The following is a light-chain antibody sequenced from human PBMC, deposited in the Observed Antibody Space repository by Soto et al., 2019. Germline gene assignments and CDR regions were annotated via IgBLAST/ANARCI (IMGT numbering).Light chain of an antibody. CDR1: QGIGTW. Sequence: DIQMTQSPSTLSASVGDRVTITCRASQGIGTWLAWYQQKPGKAPKLLIYDASTLESGVPSRLSGSGSGTEFTLIISSLQPDDFATYYCQQYDTYSMYTFGQGTKVDIK. V-gene: IGKV1-5*01. CDR3: QQYDTYSMYT. J-gene: IGKJ2*01. CDR2: DAS.